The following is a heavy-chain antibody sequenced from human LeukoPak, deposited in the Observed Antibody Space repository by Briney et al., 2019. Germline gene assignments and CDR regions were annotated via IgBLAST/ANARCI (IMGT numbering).Heavy chain of an antibody. J-gene: IGHJ4*02. CDR2: ISGNSYYI. V-gene: IGHV3-21*01. CDR1: GFRFSNSS. D-gene: IGHD6-19*01. Sequence: GGSLRLSCAASGFRFSNSSMAWVRQAPGKGLEWVSSISGNSYYIYYAESVQGRFTISRDNARNSLYLQMNSLRAEDTAVYYCARLSSGWFGFDYWGQGTLVTVSS. CDR3: ARLSSGWFGFDY.